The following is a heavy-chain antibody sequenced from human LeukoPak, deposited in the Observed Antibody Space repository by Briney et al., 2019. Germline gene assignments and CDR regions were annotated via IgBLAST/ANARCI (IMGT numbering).Heavy chain of an antibody. Sequence: GGSLRLSCAASGFTFSSYWMSWVRQAPGKGLEGVANIKQDGSEKYYVDSVKGRFTISRDNAKNSLYLQMNSLRAEDTAVYYCARVQAYYDFWSGYYYYYYYMDVWGKGTTVTVSS. CDR2: IKQDGSEK. CDR3: ARVQAYYDFWSGYYYYYYYMDV. CDR1: GFTFSSYW. D-gene: IGHD3-3*01. V-gene: IGHV3-7*01. J-gene: IGHJ6*03.